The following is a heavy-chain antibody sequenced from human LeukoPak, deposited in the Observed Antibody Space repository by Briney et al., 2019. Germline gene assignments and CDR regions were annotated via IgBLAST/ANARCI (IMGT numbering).Heavy chain of an antibody. Sequence: GASVKVSCKASGYTFTGYYMHWVRQAPGQGLEGMGWINPNSGGTNYAQKFQGGVTMTRDTSISTAYMELSRLRSDDTAVYYCARSPNYSSSWSPHDYWGQGTLVTVSS. CDR3: ARSPNYSSSWSPHDY. D-gene: IGHD6-13*01. V-gene: IGHV1-2*02. CDR1: GYTFTGYY. CDR2: INPNSGGT. J-gene: IGHJ4*02.